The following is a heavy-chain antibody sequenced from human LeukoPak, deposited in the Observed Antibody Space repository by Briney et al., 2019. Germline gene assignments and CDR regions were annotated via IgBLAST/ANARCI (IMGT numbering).Heavy chain of an antibody. CDR1: GFTFSSYS. J-gene: IGHJ4*02. Sequence: RPGGSLRLSCAASGFTFSSYSMNWVRQAPGKGLEWVSSISSSSSYMYYADSVKGRFTISRDNAKNSLYLQMNSLRAEDTAVYYCARAVGATEVFELRGPYYFDYWGQGTLVTVSS. CDR3: ARAVGATEVFELRGPYYFDY. D-gene: IGHD1-26*01. V-gene: IGHV3-21*01. CDR2: ISSSSSYM.